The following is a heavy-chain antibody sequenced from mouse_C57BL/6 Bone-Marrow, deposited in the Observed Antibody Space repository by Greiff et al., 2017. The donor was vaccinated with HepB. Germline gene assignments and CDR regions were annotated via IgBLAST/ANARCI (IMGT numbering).Heavy chain of an antibody. D-gene: IGHD1-1*01. CDR3: TYYYGSPLAY. V-gene: IGHV6-3*01. CDR1: GFTFSNYW. Sequence: EVKLVESGGGLVQPGGSMKLSCVASGFTFSNYWMNWVRQSPEKGLEWVAQIRLKSDNYATHYAESVKGRFTISRDDSKSSVYLQMNNLRAEDTGIYYCTYYYGSPLAYWGQGTLVTVSA. CDR2: IRLKSDNYAT. J-gene: IGHJ3*01.